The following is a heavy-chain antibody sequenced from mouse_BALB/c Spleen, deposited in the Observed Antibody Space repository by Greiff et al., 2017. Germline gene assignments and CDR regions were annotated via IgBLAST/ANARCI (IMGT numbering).Heavy chain of an antibody. Sequence: EVKLVESGGGLVQPGGSRKLSCAASGFTFSSFGMHWVRQAPEKGLEWVAYISSGSSTIYYADTVKGRFTISRDNPKNTLFLQMTSLRSEDTAMYYCARGFYYDYDYWYFDVWGAGTTVTVSS. CDR3: ARGFYYDYDYWYFDV. CDR2: ISSGSSTI. D-gene: IGHD2-4*01. J-gene: IGHJ1*01. V-gene: IGHV5-17*02. CDR1: GFTFSSFG.